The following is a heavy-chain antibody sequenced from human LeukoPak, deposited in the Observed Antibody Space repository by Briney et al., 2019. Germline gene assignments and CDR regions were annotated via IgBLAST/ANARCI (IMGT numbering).Heavy chain of an antibody. CDR3: AKGSRPVTTYDYLDY. V-gene: IGHV3-7*01. J-gene: IGHJ4*02. CDR1: GFTFSDYY. CDR2: IKENGSEK. D-gene: IGHD4-17*01. Sequence: GGSLRLSCAASGFTFSDYYMSWIRQAPGKGLEWVANIKENGSEKYYVDSVKGRFTISRDNAKNSLYLQMNSLRAEDTAVYYCAKGSRPVTTYDYLDYRGQGTLVTGSS.